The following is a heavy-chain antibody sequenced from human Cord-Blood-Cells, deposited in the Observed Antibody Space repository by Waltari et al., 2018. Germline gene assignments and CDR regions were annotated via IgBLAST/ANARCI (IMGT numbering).Heavy chain of an antibody. J-gene: IGHJ3*01. V-gene: IGHV4-39*01. CDR3: AKHVSTTVTKRGAFDL. D-gene: IGHD4-17*01. Sequence: QLQLQESGPGLVKPSETLSLTCTVSGGSIRSSSYYWGWIRQPPGKGLEWIGSIYYSGSTYYTQPRKSRSTISVDTSKNQFSLKLRSVTAADTAVYYCAKHVSTTVTKRGAFDLWGQGTMVTVSS. CDR2: IYYSGST. CDR1: GGSIRSSSYY.